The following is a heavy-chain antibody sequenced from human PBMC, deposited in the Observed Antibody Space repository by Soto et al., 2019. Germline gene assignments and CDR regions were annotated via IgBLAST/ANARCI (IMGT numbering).Heavy chain of an antibody. CDR1: EFTFDKYY. CDR3: ERGNWNYYYGFDV. Sequence: GGSLRLSCAASEFTFDKYYMTWVRQAPGKGPEWVANIKPDGSEQYYVDSVKGRFTISRDNANNSLYLQMNSLRAEDTAVYFCERGNWNYYYGFDVWGQGTTVTVPS. J-gene: IGHJ6*02. CDR2: IKPDGSEQ. D-gene: IGHD1-20*01. V-gene: IGHV3-7*01.